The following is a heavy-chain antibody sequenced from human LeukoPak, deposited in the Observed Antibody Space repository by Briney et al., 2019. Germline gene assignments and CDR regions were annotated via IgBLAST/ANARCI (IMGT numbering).Heavy chain of an antibody. Sequence: PSETLSLTCTVSGVSISSYYWNWIRQPAGKGLEWIGLMYTSGSTNYNPSLKSRVTVSVDTSKNQFSLNLSSVTAADTAVYYCARESTANWFDPWGQGTLVTVSS. CDR3: ARESTANWFDP. CDR1: GVSISSYY. V-gene: IGHV4-4*07. J-gene: IGHJ5*02. D-gene: IGHD1-14*01. CDR2: MYTSGST.